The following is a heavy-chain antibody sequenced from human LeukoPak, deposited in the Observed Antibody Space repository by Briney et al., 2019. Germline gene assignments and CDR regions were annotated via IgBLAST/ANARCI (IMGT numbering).Heavy chain of an antibody. J-gene: IGHJ4*02. CDR2: IYYSGST. CDR1: GGSISSSSYY. Sequence: SETLSLTCTVSGGSISSSSYYWSWIRQPPGKGLEWIGYIYYSGSTNYNPSLKSRVTISVDTSKNQFSLKLSSVTAADTAVYYCARLIAAAGLDYWGQGTLVTVSS. V-gene: IGHV4-61*05. D-gene: IGHD6-13*01. CDR3: ARLIAAAGLDY.